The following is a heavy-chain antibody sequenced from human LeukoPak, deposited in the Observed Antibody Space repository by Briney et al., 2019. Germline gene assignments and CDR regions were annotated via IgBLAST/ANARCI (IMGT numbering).Heavy chain of an antibody. V-gene: IGHV3-33*08. J-gene: IGHJ4*02. D-gene: IGHD5-18*01. CDR1: GVTFSSYA. Sequence: PGGSLRLSCAASGVTFSSYAMTWVRQVPGKGLEWVAVIWFDGSNQYYADSVKGRFTISRDNSKNTLYLQMNSQRAEDTAVYFCARDLGDTAIFDYCRQGTLVTVSS. CDR2: IWFDGSNQ. CDR3: ARDLGDTAIFDY.